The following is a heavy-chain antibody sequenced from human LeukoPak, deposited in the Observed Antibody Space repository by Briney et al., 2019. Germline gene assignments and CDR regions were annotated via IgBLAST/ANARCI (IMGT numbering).Heavy chain of an antibody. CDR3: AKDQEQQLVPDYYYGMDV. J-gene: IGHJ6*02. D-gene: IGHD6-13*01. CDR1: GFTFSSYA. V-gene: IGHV3-23*01. CDR2: ISGSGGST. Sequence: GGSLRLSCAVSGFTFSSYAMNWVRQPPGPGQEWVSAISGSGGSTYYADSMKGRFTISRDNSKNTLDLKMNSLRDEDTAVYYCAKDQEQQLVPDYYYGMDVWGQGTTVTVSS.